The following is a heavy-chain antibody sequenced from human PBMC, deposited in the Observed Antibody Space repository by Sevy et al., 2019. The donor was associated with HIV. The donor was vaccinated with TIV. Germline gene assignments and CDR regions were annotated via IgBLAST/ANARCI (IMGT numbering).Heavy chain of an antibody. CDR2: IYTSGST. Sequence: SETLSLTCTVSGGSISSGSYYWSWIRQPAGKGLEWIGRIYTSGSTDYNPSLKSRVIMSVDTSKNQFSLKLSSVTAADTAVYYCARERGGYCSGGSCYEGRWFDHWGQGNLVTVSS. CDR3: ARERGGYCSGGSCYEGRWFDH. CDR1: GGSISSGSYY. V-gene: IGHV4-61*02. D-gene: IGHD2-15*01. J-gene: IGHJ5*02.